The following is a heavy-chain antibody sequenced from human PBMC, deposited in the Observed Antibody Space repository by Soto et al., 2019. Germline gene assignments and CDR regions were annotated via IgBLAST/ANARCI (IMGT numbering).Heavy chain of an antibody. CDR3: GREAYTGDGHAIDH. CDR2: NYHSGTT. J-gene: IGHJ4*02. CDR1: GVTISTYY. D-gene: IGHD1-1*01. V-gene: IGHV4-59*01. Sequence: PSETLSLTCAVSGVTISTYYWSWIRQPPGKGLEWLGYNYHSGTTNYNPSLKSRVTISVDTATNQFSLRLTSVTAADTALYYCGREAYTGDGHAIDHVGQGTLVDVSS.